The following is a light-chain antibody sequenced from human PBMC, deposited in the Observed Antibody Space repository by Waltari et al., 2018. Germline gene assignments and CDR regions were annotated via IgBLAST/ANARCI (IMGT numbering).Light chain of an antibody. J-gene: IGLJ2*01. Sequence: SYELTQPPSASVSPGQTASITCSGDNLGDKYACWDQQEPGQSRVLVIDQDSKRPSGIPVRVSGSNSGNTATLTISGTQAMDEADYYCQAWDSSTVVFGGGTKLTVL. V-gene: IGLV3-1*01. CDR1: NLGDKY. CDR2: QDS. CDR3: QAWDSSTVV.